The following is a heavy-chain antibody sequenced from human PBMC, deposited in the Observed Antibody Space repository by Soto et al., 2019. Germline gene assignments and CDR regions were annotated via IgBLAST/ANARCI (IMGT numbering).Heavy chain of an antibody. D-gene: IGHD5-12*01. CDR3: AGDIEFVDIVSTIDHHYSFSGMYV. CDR1: GFTFSRYG. V-gene: IGHV3-33*03. CDR2: IWYDGSNK. J-gene: IGHJ6*02. Sequence: QVQVVESGGGVVQAGRSLRLSCEVSGFTFSRYGMHWVRQAPGKGLEWVAFIWYDGSNKNYGDSVKGRFIVSRDDLKNTVYLQTKSLRAEDTSVYYCAGDIEFVDIVSTIDHHYSFSGMYVWGQGTTVTVSS.